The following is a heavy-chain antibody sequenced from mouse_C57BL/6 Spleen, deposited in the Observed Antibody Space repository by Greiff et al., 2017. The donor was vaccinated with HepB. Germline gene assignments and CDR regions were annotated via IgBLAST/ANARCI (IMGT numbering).Heavy chain of an antibody. V-gene: IGHV1-22*01. Sequence: EVQLQQSGPELVKPGASVKMSCKASGYTFTDYNMHWVKQSHGKSLEWIGYINPNNGGTSYNQKFKGKATLTVNKSSSTAYMELRSLTSEDSAVYYCARWELTGTPWFAYWGQGTLVTVSA. CDR1: GYTFTDYN. CDR3: ARWELTGTPWFAY. J-gene: IGHJ3*01. CDR2: INPNNGGT. D-gene: IGHD4-1*01.